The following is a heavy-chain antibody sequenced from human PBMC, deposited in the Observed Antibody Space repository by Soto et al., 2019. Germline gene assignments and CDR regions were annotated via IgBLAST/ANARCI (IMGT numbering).Heavy chain of an antibody. V-gene: IGHV3-7*04. J-gene: IGHJ6*02. Sequence: EVQLVESGGGLVQPGGSLRLSCVASGLTLSSYWMSWVRQVPGKGLEWVADIKQDGSEKYYVDSVKGRFTISRDNAKSSLYLQMNSLRDEGTAVYYCARFRYHYGMDVWGQGTAVTVFS. CDR2: IKQDGSEK. CDR3: ARFRYHYGMDV. CDR1: GLTLSSYW.